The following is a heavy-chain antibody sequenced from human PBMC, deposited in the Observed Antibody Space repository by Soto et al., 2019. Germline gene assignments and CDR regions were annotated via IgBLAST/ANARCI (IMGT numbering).Heavy chain of an antibody. J-gene: IGHJ5*02. Sequence: ASVKVSCKASGXTFTGYYMHWVRQAPGQGLEWMGWINPNSGGTNYAQKFQGWVTMTRDTSISTAYMELSRLRSDDTAVYYCARARNCSGGSCYWFDPWGQGTLVTVSS. V-gene: IGHV1-2*04. D-gene: IGHD2-15*01. CDR3: ARARNCSGGSCYWFDP. CDR2: INPNSGGT. CDR1: GXTFTGYY.